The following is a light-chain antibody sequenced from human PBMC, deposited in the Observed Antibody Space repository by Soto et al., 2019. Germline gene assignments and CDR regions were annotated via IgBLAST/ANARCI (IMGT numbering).Light chain of an antibody. J-gene: IGLJ7*01. Sequence: QSVLTQPPSVSGAPGQRVTISCAGSSSNIGADNGVHWYQQVPGTAPKLLIYGNSNRPSGVPDRFSGSKSGTSASLAITGLQAEDEADYYCQSYDSSLSGSVFGGGTQLTVL. V-gene: IGLV1-40*01. CDR2: GNS. CDR3: QSYDSSLSGSV. CDR1: SSNIGADNG.